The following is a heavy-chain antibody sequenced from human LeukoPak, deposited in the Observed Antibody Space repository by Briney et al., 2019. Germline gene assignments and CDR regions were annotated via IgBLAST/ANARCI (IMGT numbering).Heavy chain of an antibody. CDR2: IYYSGST. J-gene: IGHJ4*02. CDR3: ARLKYYDILTGYSTQLDY. V-gene: IGHV4-31*03. Sequence: PSQTLSLTCTVSGGSISSGGYYWSWIRQHPGKGLEWIGYIYYSGSTYYNPSLKSRVTISVDTSKNQFSLKLSSVTAADTAVYYCARLKYYDILTGYSTQLDYWGQGTLVTVSS. D-gene: IGHD3-9*01. CDR1: GGSISSGGYY.